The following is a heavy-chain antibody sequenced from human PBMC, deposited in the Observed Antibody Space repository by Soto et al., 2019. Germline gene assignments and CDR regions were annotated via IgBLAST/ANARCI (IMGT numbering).Heavy chain of an antibody. CDR2: IYSGGAT. CDR3: ARDGTYNWV. D-gene: IGHD1-1*01. V-gene: IGHV3-66*01. Sequence: EVQLVESGGGLVQPGGSLRLSCAASGFTVSNNYMRWVRQAPGKGLEWVSLIYSGGATYYADSVKGRFTISRDNSKNTLYIQMNSLRAEDTAVYSCARDGTYNWVGGQGILVTVSS. CDR1: GFTVSNNY. J-gene: IGHJ4*02.